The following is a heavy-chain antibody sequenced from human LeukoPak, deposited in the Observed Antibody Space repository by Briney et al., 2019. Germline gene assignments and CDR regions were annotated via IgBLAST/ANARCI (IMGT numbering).Heavy chain of an antibody. CDR2: INPNSGDT. Sequence: ASVKVSCKASGYSFTGYYIHWVRQAPGQGLECMGWINPNSGDTNYAQKFQGRVTMTRDTSISTAYMELNRLTSDDTAVYYCARDYYGMDVWGQGTTVTVSS. CDR3: ARDYYGMDV. J-gene: IGHJ6*02. CDR1: GYSFTGYY. V-gene: IGHV1-2*02.